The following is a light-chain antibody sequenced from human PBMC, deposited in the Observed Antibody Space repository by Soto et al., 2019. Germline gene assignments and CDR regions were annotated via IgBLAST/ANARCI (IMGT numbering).Light chain of an antibody. Sequence: ALTQPASVSGSPGQSITISCTGTSSDVGGYNYVSWYQQHPGKAPKLMIYDVSNRHSGVSNRFSGSKSGNTASLTISGLQAEDEADYYCSSYTSSSTLFVFGTGTKVTVL. CDR1: SSDVGGYNY. CDR2: DVS. CDR3: SSYTSSSTLFV. V-gene: IGLV2-14*01. J-gene: IGLJ1*01.